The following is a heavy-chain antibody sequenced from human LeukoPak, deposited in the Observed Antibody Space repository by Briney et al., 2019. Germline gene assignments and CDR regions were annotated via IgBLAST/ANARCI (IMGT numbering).Heavy chain of an antibody. CDR2: IWYDGSNK. V-gene: IGHV3-33*01. D-gene: IGHD3-16*01. CDR1: GFTFSSYG. CDR3: VRDGRGGYGAPSYYFDY. J-gene: IGHJ4*02. Sequence: GGSLRLSCAASGFTFSSYGMHWVRQAPGKGLEWVAVIWYDGSNKYYADSVKGRFTISRDNSKKTLYLQMNSLRAEDTAVYYCVRDGRGGYGAPSYYFDYWGQGTLVTVSS.